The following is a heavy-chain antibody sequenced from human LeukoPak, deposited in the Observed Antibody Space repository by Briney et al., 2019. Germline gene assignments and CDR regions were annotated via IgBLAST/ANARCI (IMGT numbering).Heavy chain of an antibody. CDR1: GFTLKIYP. V-gene: IGHV3-30*04. D-gene: IGHD4-17*01. CDR3: AREGVQTTVDAFDI. Sequence: GGSLRLSCAASGFTLKIYPMDWVRQAPGKGLEWLSVISHDGSDKNNADSVKGRFIISRDNSKNTIYLQLNSLRPEDTAMYYCAREGVQTTVDAFDIWGLGTMVIVSS. CDR2: ISHDGSDK. J-gene: IGHJ3*02.